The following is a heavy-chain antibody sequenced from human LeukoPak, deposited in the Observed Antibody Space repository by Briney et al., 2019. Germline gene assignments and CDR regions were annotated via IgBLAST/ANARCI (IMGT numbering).Heavy chain of an antibody. CDR3: ARATGDAVGSAFDI. D-gene: IGHD7-27*01. J-gene: IGHJ3*02. V-gene: IGHV1-69*05. Sequence: GASVKVSCKASGGTFSSYAISWVRQAPGQGLEWMGRIIPIFGTANYAQKFQGRVTITTDESTSTAYMELSRLRSDDTAVYYCARATGDAVGSAFDIWGQGTMVTVSS. CDR1: GGTFSSYA. CDR2: IIPIFGTA.